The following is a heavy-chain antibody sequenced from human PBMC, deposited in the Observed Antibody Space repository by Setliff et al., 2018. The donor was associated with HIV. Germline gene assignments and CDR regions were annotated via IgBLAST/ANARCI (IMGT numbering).Heavy chain of an antibody. J-gene: IGHJ6*03. CDR1: GYTFSSYD. D-gene: IGHD3-22*01. V-gene: IGHV1-8*02. CDR2: MNSNSGNT. Sequence: RASVKVSCKASGYTFSSYDINWVRQATGQGLEWMGWMNSNSGNTGYAQKFQGRVTMTRDTSISTAYMELNNLKFEDTAVYYCARARRDSYDRGRRNHYYIDVWGKGTTVTVSS. CDR3: ARARRDSYDRGRRNHYYIDV.